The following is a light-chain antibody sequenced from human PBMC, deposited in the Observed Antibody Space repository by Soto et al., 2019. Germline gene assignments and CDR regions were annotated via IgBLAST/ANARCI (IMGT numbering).Light chain of an antibody. J-gene: IGKJ5*01. Sequence: EIAMTQSPATLSVSPGERATLACRASQSVSTNLAWYQQKGGQAPRLLIYGASTRATGIPARFSGSGSGTEFTLTISSLQSEDFAVYYCQQYNNWPPITFGQGTRLEIK. CDR3: QQYNNWPPIT. CDR1: QSVSTN. V-gene: IGKV3-15*01. CDR2: GAS.